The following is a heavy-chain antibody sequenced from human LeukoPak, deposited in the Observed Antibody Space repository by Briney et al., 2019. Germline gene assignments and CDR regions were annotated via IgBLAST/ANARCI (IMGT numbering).Heavy chain of an antibody. Sequence: PSETLSLTCTVSGGSISSYYWSWIRQPPGKGLEWIGYIYYSGSTNYNPSLKSRVTISVDTSKNQFSLKLSSVTAADTAVYYCARHGYSSGYYYFGYWGQGTLVTVSS. V-gene: IGHV4-59*08. CDR3: ARHGYSSGYYYFGY. D-gene: IGHD3-22*01. CDR2: IYYSGST. CDR1: GGSISSYY. J-gene: IGHJ4*02.